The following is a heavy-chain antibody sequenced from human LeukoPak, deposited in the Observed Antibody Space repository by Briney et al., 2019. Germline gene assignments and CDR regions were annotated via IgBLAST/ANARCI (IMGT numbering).Heavy chain of an antibody. Sequence: GASVKVSCKASGYTFTSYAMHWVRQAPGQRLEWMGWINAGNGNTKYSQKFQGRVTITADESTSTAYMELSSLRSEDTAVYYCAREDGVVIVRDYYYYGMDVWGQGTTVTVSS. V-gene: IGHV1-3*01. J-gene: IGHJ6*02. CDR2: INAGNGNT. CDR3: AREDGVVIVRDYYYYGMDV. CDR1: GYTFTSYA. D-gene: IGHD3-3*01.